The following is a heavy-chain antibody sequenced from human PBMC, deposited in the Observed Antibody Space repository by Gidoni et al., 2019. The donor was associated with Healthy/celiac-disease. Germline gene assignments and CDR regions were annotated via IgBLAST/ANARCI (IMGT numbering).Heavy chain of an antibody. J-gene: IGHJ6*02. CDR3: ATHGGSIAARTEYYYYGMDV. CDR2: FDPEDGET. Sequence: QVQLVQSGAAVKKPGASVKVSCKVSGYTLTELSIPWVRQAPGKGLEWMGGFDPEDGETIYAQKFQGRVTMTEDTSTDTAYMELSSLRSEDTAVYYCATHGGSIAARTEYYYYGMDVWGQGTTVTVSS. D-gene: IGHD6-6*01. CDR1: GYTLTELS. V-gene: IGHV1-24*01.